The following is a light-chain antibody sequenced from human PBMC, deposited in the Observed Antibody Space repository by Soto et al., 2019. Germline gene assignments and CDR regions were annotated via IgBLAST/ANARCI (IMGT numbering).Light chain of an antibody. CDR2: ETD. Sequence: EIVLTQSPATLSLSPGETATLSCRASQSVSNFLAWYQQKPGQAPRLLIYETDHRATGIPDRFSGSGSGTDFALTITSLEPEDFATYYCQQSYSSPPTFGQGTKVEIK. J-gene: IGKJ1*01. V-gene: IGKV3-11*01. CDR1: QSVSNF. CDR3: QQSYSSPPT.